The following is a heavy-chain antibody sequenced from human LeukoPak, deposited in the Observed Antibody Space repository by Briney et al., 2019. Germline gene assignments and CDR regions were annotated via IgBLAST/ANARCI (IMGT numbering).Heavy chain of an antibody. V-gene: IGHV3-49*04. CDR2: IRSKAYGGTT. CDR1: GXTFGDYA. D-gene: IGHD3-22*01. Sequence: PGRSLRLSCTTSGXTFGDYAMSWVRQAPGKGLEWVGFIRSKAYGGTTEYAASVKGRFTISRDDSKSIAYLQMNSLKTEDTAVYYCQTYYYDTSGYYYIDQWGQGTLVTVSS. J-gene: IGHJ4*02. CDR3: QTYYYDTSGYYYIDQ.